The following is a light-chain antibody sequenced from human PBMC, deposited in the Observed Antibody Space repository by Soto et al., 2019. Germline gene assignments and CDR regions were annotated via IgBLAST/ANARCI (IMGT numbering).Light chain of an antibody. J-gene: IGKJ2*01. V-gene: IGKV3-20*01. CDR2: GTS. Sequence: VLTQSPGTLSLSPGERATLSCRASQNIATQFFTWYQQRPGQAPRVLIYGTSTRATGIPDRFSGGGSGADFTLTISRLEPEEFAVYYCQQYSSSSGYTFGQGTKLEIK. CDR3: QQYSSSSGYT. CDR1: QNIATQF.